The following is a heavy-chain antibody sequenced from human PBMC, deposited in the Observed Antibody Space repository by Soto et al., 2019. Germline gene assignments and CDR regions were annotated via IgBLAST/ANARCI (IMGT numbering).Heavy chain of an antibody. Sequence: SVKVSCKASGGTFSSYTISWVRQAPGQGLEWMGRIIPILGIANYAQKFQGRVTITADKSTSTAYMELSSLRSEDTAVYYCARESYGSGSYYNFWGKGTTVTVSS. J-gene: IGHJ6*04. CDR3: ARESYGSGSYYNF. CDR2: IIPILGIA. V-gene: IGHV1-69*04. CDR1: GGTFSSYT. D-gene: IGHD3-10*01.